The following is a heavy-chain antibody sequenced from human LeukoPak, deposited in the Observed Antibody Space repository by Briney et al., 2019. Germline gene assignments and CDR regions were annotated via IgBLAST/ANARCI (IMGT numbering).Heavy chain of an antibody. CDR1: GFTLSSYW. CDR2: IKNDGNEK. Sequence: GGSLRLSCTASGFTLSSYWMTWVRQAPGKGLEWGANIKNDGNEKYYADSVVGRLTISRDNAKNSLFLQMNKVRAEDMAVYYCLKGGLIHLLDYWGQGTLVTVSS. V-gene: IGHV3-7*01. CDR3: LKGGLIHLLDY. D-gene: IGHD5-18*01. J-gene: IGHJ4*02.